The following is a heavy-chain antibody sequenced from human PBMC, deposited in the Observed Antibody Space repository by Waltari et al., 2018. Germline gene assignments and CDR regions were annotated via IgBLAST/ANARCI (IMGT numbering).Heavy chain of an antibody. Sequence: EVQLVESGGGLVQPGGSLRLSCAASGFTFSSYAMSWVRQAPGKGLEWVSAISGSGGSTYYADSVKGRFTISRDNSKNTLYLQMNSLRAEDTAVYYCAKYPGIAAAGTGAFDIWGQGTMVTVSS. D-gene: IGHD6-13*01. CDR1: GFTFSSYA. V-gene: IGHV3-23*04. J-gene: IGHJ3*02. CDR2: ISGSGGST. CDR3: AKYPGIAAAGTGAFDI.